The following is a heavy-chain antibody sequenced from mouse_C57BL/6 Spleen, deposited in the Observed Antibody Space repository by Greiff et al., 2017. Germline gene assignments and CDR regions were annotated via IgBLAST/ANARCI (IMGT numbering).Heavy chain of an antibody. V-gene: IGHV1-69*01. CDR3: ARGGRSYDWYFDV. CDR1: GYTFTSYW. J-gene: IGHJ1*03. CDR2: IDPSDSYT. Sequence: VQLQQSGAELVMPGASVKLSCKASGYTFTSYWMHWVKQRPGQGLEWIGEIDPSDSYTNYNQKFKGKSTLTVDKSSSTAYMQLSSLTSEDSAVYYCARGGRSYDWYFDVWGTGTTVTVSS. D-gene: IGHD1-1*01.